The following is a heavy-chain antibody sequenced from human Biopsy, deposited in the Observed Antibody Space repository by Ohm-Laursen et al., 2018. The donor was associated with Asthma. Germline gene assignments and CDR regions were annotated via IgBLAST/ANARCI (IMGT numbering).Heavy chain of an antibody. Sequence: SQTLSLTCRVSGGYTGSSDHHWAWIRQAPGWGLEWIGFVFWSGSSHYSRSLERRVSISIDTATNEFSMKLWSVTPADAAVYFCARVVSYGDIYFGIDVWGPGNTVVVS. D-gene: IGHD4-17*01. CDR1: GGYTGSSDHH. CDR2: VFWSGSS. V-gene: IGHV4-30-4*01. CDR3: ARVVSYGDIYFGIDV. J-gene: IGHJ6*02.